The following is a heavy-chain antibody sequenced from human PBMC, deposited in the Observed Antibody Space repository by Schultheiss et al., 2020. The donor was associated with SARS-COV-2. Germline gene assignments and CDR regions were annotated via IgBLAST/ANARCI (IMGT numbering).Heavy chain of an antibody. CDR1: GFTFSSYA. CDR2: ISSSSSYI. Sequence: GGSLRLSCTASGFTFSSYAMNWVRQAPGKGLEWVSSISSSSSYIYYADSVKGRFTVSRDSIKNTLYLQMNSLRVEDTAMYYCSRDTKDWGQGTLVTVSS. J-gene: IGHJ1*01. V-gene: IGHV3-21*06. CDR3: SRDTKD.